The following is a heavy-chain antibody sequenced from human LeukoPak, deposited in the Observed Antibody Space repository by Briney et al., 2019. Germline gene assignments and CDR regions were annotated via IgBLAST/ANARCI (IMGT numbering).Heavy chain of an antibody. V-gene: IGHV4-4*07. D-gene: IGHD3-10*01. CDR2: IYTSWST. Sequence: SETLSLTCTVSGGSISSYYWSWIRQPAGKGLEWIGRIYTSWSTNYNPSLKSRVTMSVDTSKNQFSLKLSSVTAADTAVYYCARDYGSGSYYNDYYYYGMDVWGQGTTVTVSS. CDR3: ARDYGSGSYYNDYYYYGMDV. J-gene: IGHJ6*02. CDR1: GGSISSYY.